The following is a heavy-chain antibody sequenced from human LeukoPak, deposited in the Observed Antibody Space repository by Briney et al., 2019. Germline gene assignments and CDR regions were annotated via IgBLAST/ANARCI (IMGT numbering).Heavy chain of an antibody. CDR1: GGSISSSSYY. J-gene: IGHJ4*02. Sequence: SETLSLTCTVSGGSISSSSYYWGWIRQPPGKGLEWIGSIYYSGSTYYNPSLKSRVTISVDTSKNQFSLKLSSVTAADTAVYYCAREALTLGIVVVPAAMGDWGQGTLVTVSS. CDR2: IYYSGST. V-gene: IGHV4-39*07. D-gene: IGHD2-2*01. CDR3: AREALTLGIVVVPAAMGD.